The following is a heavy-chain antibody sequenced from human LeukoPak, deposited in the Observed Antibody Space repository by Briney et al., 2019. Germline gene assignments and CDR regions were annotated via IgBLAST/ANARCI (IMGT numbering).Heavy chain of an antibody. CDR3: ARQGTAMVDY. Sequence: GASLKISCKCSGYSFTSYWIGWVRPMPGKVLELMGITYPGDADSRYSPSFQGKVTISAHKSISTASLQWSSLKASDTAMYYCARQGTAMVDYCGQGTLVTVSS. CDR2: TYPGDADS. J-gene: IGHJ4*02. CDR1: GYSFTSYW. V-gene: IGHV5-51*01. D-gene: IGHD5-18*01.